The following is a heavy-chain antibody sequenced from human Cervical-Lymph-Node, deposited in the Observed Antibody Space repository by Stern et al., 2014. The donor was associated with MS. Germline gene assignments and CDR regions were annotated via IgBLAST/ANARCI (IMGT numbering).Heavy chain of an antibody. J-gene: IGHJ4*02. V-gene: IGHV1-18*01. CDR1: GYTFTSYG. CDR2: ISADSGTT. D-gene: IGHD2-8*01. Sequence: QAQLVQSGTEVKKPGASLIVSCKASGYTFTSYGISWVRQAPGQGLEWVGWISADSGTTKYAQNLRDRITLTRDTSTGTAYMELRTLRSEDTAVYYCARDKMHAFDYWGQGTLVSVSS. CDR3: ARDKMHAFDY.